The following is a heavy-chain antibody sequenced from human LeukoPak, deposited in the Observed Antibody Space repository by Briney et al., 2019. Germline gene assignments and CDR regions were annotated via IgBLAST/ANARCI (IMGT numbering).Heavy chain of an antibody. CDR3: ARGRFDP. V-gene: IGHV4-61*02. CDR1: GGSISSGTYY. CDR2: VYASGST. J-gene: IGHJ5*02. Sequence: PPETLSLTCTVSGGSISSGTYYWSWIRQPAGKGLEWIGRVYASGSTNYNPSLKSRLTISVDTSKNQFSLKLSSVTAADTAVYYCARGRFDPWGQGTLVTVSS.